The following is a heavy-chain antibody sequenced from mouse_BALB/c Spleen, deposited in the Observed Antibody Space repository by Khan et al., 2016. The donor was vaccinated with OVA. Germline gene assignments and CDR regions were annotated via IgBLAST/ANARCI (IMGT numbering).Heavy chain of an antibody. Sequence: VQLEESGADIVQPGGSLKISCTASGFTFTSYGMPWVRQTPDKRLELVGIICTNGGSTDYSDSVKRRFTITGDNANNALYLQMRSLKSEDTAVDYRERSAYWGQGTTLTVSS. CDR3: ERSAY. CDR1: GFTFTSYG. J-gene: IGHJ2*01. V-gene: IGHV5-6-3*01. CDR2: ICTNGGST.